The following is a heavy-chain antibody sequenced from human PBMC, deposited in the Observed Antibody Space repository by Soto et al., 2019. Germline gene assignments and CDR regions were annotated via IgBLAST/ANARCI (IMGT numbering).Heavy chain of an antibody. V-gene: IGHV4-31*03. CDR3: ARGLNYYDSPPRVAFDS. D-gene: IGHD3-22*01. J-gene: IGHJ3*02. CDR1: GGSISSGGYY. Sequence: QVQLQESGPGLVKPSQTLSLTCTVSGGSISSGGYYWSWIGQHPGKGLEWIGYIYDSGSTYYKPSLKSRVTISVDTSKKQFSLKLSSVTAADKAVYYCARGLNYYDSPPRVAFDSWGQGTMVTVSS. CDR2: IYDSGST.